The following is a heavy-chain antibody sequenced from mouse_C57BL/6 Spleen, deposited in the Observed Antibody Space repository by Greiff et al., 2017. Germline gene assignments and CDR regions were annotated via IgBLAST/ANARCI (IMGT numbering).Heavy chain of an antibody. D-gene: IGHD2-4*01. J-gene: IGHJ3*01. CDR2: IWSGGST. V-gene: IGHV2-2*01. CDR1: GFSLTSYG. CDR3: ARGDDYDCFAY. Sequence: VQLQQSGPGLVQPSHSLSITCTVSGFSLTSYGVHWVRQSPGKGLEWLGVIWSGGSTDYNAAFISRLSISKDNSKSQVFFKMNSLQADDTAIYYCARGDDYDCFAYWGQGTLVTVSA.